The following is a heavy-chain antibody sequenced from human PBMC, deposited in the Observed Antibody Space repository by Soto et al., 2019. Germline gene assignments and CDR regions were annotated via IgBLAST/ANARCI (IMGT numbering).Heavy chain of an antibody. Sequence: GGSLRLSCAASGFTFSDYYMSWIRQAPWKGLEWASYISSSGSTIYYADSVKGRFTISRDNAKNSLYLQMNSLRAEDTAVYYCVRDRNPNYAGNSHYWGQATLVTLSS. V-gene: IGHV3-11*01. J-gene: IGHJ4*02. D-gene: IGHD1-7*01. CDR2: ISSSGSTI. CDR1: GFTFSDYY. CDR3: VRDRNPNYAGNSHY.